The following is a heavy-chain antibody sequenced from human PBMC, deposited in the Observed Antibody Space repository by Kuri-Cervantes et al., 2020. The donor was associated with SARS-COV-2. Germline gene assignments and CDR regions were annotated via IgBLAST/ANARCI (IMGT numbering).Heavy chain of an antibody. CDR1: GFTFRNYD. CDR3: VRDGDHWNFDY. CDR2: VSSSGKT. Sequence: GESLKISCAASGFTFRNYDMTWVRQAPGKGLEWVSSVSSSGKTQYADSVKGRFTLSRDNAKNTLFLQMNGLRAEDTAVYYCVRDGDHWNFDYWGQGTLVTVSS. D-gene: IGHD1-1*01. V-gene: IGHV3-69-1*01. J-gene: IGHJ4*02.